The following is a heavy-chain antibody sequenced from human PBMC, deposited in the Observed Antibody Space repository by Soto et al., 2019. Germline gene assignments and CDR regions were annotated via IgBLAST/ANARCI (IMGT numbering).Heavy chain of an antibody. D-gene: IGHD3-10*01. CDR3: ARPESSGRSYSWFDP. CDR2: INHSGST. Sequence: PLEILSLTCGVYGGSLSGSYWSWIRQSSGKGLEWIGEINHSGSTNYNPSLKSRVSISVDTSKNQFSLKLTSVTAADTAVYYCARPESSGRSYSWFDPWGQGTLVTVSS. V-gene: IGHV4-34*01. J-gene: IGHJ5*02. CDR1: GGSLSGSY.